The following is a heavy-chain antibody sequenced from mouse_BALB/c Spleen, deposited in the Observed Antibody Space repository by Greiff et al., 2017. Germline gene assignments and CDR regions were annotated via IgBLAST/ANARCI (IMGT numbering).Heavy chain of an antibody. Sequence: QVQLQQSGAELAKPGASVKMSCKASGYTFTSYWMHWVKQRPGQGLEWIGYINPSTGYTEYNQKFKDKATLTADKSSSTAYMQLSSLTSEDSAVYYCARGVLRGEYYFDYWGQGTTLTVSS. CDR2: INPSTGYT. CDR1: GYTFTSYW. V-gene: IGHV1-7*01. CDR3: ARGVLRGEYYFDY. D-gene: IGHD1-1*01. J-gene: IGHJ2*01.